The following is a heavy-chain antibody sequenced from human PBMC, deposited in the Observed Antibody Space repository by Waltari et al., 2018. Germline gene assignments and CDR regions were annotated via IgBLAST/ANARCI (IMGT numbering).Heavy chain of an antibody. Sequence: VQLVESGGGVVQLGRSLGLSCAGSGFSFSSSAMQWVRRSPGKGLDWVAVVGFDGRNKFYAESVKGRFTISRDNSKNTLYLQMESLRAEDTAIYYCAKDVEGELYYFDNWGQGTLVTVSS. J-gene: IGHJ4*02. CDR1: GFSFSSSA. CDR3: AKDVEGELYYFDN. D-gene: IGHD3-16*01. V-gene: IGHV3-30*18. CDR2: VGFDGRNK.